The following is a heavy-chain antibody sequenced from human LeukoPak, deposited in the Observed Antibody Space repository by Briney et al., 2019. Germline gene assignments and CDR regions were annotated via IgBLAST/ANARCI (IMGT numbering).Heavy chain of an antibody. CDR2: IYYSGST. D-gene: IGHD1-14*01. CDR1: GGSISSSSYY. V-gene: IGHV4-39*07. CDR3: ARFGTGDHGY. Sequence: NPSETLSLTCTVSGGSISSSSYYWGWIRQPPGKGLEWIGSIYYSGSTYYNPSLKSRVTISVDTSKNQFSLKLSSVTAADTAVYYCARFGTGDHGYWGQGTLVTVSS. J-gene: IGHJ4*02.